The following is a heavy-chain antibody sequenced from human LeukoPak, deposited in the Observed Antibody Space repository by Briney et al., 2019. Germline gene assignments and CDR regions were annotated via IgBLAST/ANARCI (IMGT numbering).Heavy chain of an antibody. CDR1: GYTFTGYY. Sequence: ASVKVSCKASGYTFTGYYMHWVRQAPGQGLEWMGWINPNSGATNYAQKFQGRVTVTRDTSISTAYMELSSLRSDDTAVYYCVRCYCTTTSCYYFDFWGQGTLVTVSS. D-gene: IGHD2-2*01. J-gene: IGHJ4*02. CDR2: INPNSGAT. V-gene: IGHV1-2*02. CDR3: VRCYCTTTSCYYFDF.